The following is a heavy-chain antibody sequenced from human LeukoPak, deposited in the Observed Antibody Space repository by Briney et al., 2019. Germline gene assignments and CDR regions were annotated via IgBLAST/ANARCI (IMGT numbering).Heavy chain of an antibody. V-gene: IGHV3-30*04. CDR1: GFTFGDYA. D-gene: IGHD4-11*01. J-gene: IGHJ4*02. CDR3: ARDLSNYVLGAFDY. Sequence: GGSPRLSCTASGFTFGDYAMTWVRQAPGKGLEWVAVISYDGSNKYYADSVKGRFTTSRDNSKNTLYLQMNSLRAEDTAVYYCARDLSNYVLGAFDYWGQGTLVTVSS. CDR2: ISYDGSNK.